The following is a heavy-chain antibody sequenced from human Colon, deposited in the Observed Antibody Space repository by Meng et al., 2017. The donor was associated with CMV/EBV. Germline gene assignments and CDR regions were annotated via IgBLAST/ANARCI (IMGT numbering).Heavy chain of an antibody. V-gene: IGHV3-72*01. Sequence: EVSGFMFSDYSMDWVRQAPGKGVEWVGRSGSKDNSYTTEYAASVKGRFTISRDASRNSLYLQMNSLKIEDTAVYFCARDGGQWSSDYWGQGALVTVSS. J-gene: IGHJ4*02. D-gene: IGHD3-10*01. CDR2: SGSKDNSYTT. CDR1: GFMFSDYS. CDR3: ARDGGQWSSDY.